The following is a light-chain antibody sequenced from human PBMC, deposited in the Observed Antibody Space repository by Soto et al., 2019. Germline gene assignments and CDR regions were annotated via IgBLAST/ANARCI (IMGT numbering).Light chain of an antibody. Sequence: EIVLTQSPATLSLSPGERATLSCRASQSVSSYLAWYQQKPGQAPRLLIYDASNRATGIPARFSGSGSGTDSTLTISSLEPEDFAVYYCQQRSNWPPRVTFGGGTKVDIK. CDR1: QSVSSY. CDR3: QQRSNWPPRVT. J-gene: IGKJ4*01. V-gene: IGKV3-11*01. CDR2: DAS.